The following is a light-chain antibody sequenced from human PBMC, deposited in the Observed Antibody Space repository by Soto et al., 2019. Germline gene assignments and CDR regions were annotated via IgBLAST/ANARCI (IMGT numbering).Light chain of an antibody. CDR3: QVWDTSGDHLGV. Sequence: SYVLTQPPSVSVSPGNTARITCGGDNIGSQSVHWYQQKPGQAPVLVVFYDRVRPSGIPERFSGSNSGNTATLTISRVEAGDEADYYCQVWDTSGDHLGVFGGGTKLTVL. CDR2: YDR. J-gene: IGLJ2*01. V-gene: IGLV3-21*04. CDR1: NIGSQS.